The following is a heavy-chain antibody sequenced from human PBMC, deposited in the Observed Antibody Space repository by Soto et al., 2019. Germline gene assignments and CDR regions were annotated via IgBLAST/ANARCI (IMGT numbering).Heavy chain of an antibody. CDR1: GFTFSSYW. V-gene: IGHV3-74*01. CDR2: INSDGSST. J-gene: IGHJ5*02. CDR3: ARALGYCSSTSCPNWFDP. D-gene: IGHD2-2*01. Sequence: GGALRLSSAASGFTFSSYWMHWVQPAPGKGLVWVSRINSDGSSTSYADSMKGRFTISRDNAKNTLYLQMSSLRAEDTAVYYCARALGYCSSTSCPNWFDPWGQGT.